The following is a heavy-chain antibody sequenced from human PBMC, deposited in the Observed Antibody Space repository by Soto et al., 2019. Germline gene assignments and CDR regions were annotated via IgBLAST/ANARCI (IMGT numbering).Heavy chain of an antibody. CDR2: IVGSGDDI. CDR1: GFTFSSYD. V-gene: IGHV3-23*04. D-gene: IGHD2-21*01. Sequence: EVQLVESGGGLVQPGGSLRLSCAASGFTFSSYDMHWVRQATGKGLEWVSGIVGSGDDIHYADSVKGRFTISKDISRNTLYLQMNSLRADDTAVYYCAKDAVYNDGLWLMDHWGQGTLVTVSS. J-gene: IGHJ4*02. CDR3: AKDAVYNDGLWLMDH.